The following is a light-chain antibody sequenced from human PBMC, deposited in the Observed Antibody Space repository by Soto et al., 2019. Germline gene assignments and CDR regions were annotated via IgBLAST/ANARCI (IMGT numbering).Light chain of an antibody. V-gene: IGKV3D-7*01. Sequence: LSLGGRDTISCRASQSVSSSYLAWYQQKPGQAPRRLIYGAFSRATAIPDRFIGSRSCTDYTLTISSLQPEEFATYYYLQDYNYPITFGQGTRLEIK. CDR3: LQDYNYPIT. CDR2: GAF. CDR1: QSVSSSY. J-gene: IGKJ5*01.